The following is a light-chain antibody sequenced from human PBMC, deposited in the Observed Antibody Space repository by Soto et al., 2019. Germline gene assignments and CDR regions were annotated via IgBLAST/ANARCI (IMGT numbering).Light chain of an antibody. CDR2: DAS. Sequence: EIVIMETTATIYLYPQYEATLSCRASRTMDNTLAWYRRKPGQAPRLQSYDASTMATGVPARFSGSGSGTDFTLTMSSLQSEDFAVYYRQHYNYWPYTVGQGTKVDSK. V-gene: IGKV3-15*01. CDR3: QHYNYWPYT. CDR1: RTMDNT. J-gene: IGKJ2*01.